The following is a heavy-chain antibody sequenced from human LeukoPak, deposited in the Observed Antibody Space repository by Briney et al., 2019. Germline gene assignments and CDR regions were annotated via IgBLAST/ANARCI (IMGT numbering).Heavy chain of an antibody. CDR3: ATSSTYYDILTGYSPNYYFDY. V-gene: IGHV4-59*01. CDR2: IYYSGTT. Sequence: SETLSLTCAVYGGSFSGYYWSWIRQPPGKGLEWIAYIYYSGTTNYNPSLKSRVTISVDTSKNQVSLKLSSVTAADTAVYYCATSSTYYDILTGYSPNYYFDYWGQGTLVTVSS. J-gene: IGHJ4*02. D-gene: IGHD3-9*01. CDR1: GGSFSGYY.